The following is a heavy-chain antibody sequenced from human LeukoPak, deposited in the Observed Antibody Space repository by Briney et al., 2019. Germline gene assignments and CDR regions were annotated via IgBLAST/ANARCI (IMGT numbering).Heavy chain of an antibody. CDR3: ARDGIISAVFDY. J-gene: IGHJ4*02. Sequence: SETLSLTCTVSGGSISSYYWSWIRQPAGKGLEWIGRIYTSGSTNYNPSLKSRVTMSVDTSKNQFSLKLSSVTAADTAAYYCARDGIISAVFDYWGQGTLVTVSS. CDR2: IYTSGST. V-gene: IGHV4-4*07. D-gene: IGHD6-25*01. CDR1: GGSISSYY.